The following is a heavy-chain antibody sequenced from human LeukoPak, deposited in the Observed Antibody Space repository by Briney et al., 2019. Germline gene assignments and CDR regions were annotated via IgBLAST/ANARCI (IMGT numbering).Heavy chain of an antibody. CDR2: IHYSGST. CDR1: GGSISSNAYY. J-gene: IGHJ6*02. CDR3: ARQSPAHYGLDV. V-gene: IGHV4-39*01. Sequence: SETLSLTCTVSGGSISSNAYYWGWSRQPPGKGLEWIANIHYSGSTYYSPSLRSRVTISVDTSKNRFSLKLSSVTAGDTAIYYCARQSPAHYGLDVWGQGTTVTVSS.